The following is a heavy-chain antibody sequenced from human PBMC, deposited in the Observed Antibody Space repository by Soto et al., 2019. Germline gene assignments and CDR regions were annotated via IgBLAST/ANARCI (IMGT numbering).Heavy chain of an antibody. D-gene: IGHD3-10*01. CDR3: GRASGSYYNSTFDY. Sequence: ASVKVSCKASGYTFTSYYMNWVRQAPGQGLEWLGIINPSGGYTTYAQRFLGRVTMTSDTSTSTVHMELGSLTSEDTAVYYCGRASGSYYNSTFDYWGQGTLVTVYS. J-gene: IGHJ4*02. CDR2: INPSGGYT. CDR1: GYTFTSYY. V-gene: IGHV1-46*01.